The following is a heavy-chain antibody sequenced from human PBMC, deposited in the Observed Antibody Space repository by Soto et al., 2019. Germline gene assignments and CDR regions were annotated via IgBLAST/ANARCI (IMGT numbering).Heavy chain of an antibody. CDR3: AREGRESSGFDY. CDR2: TKQGGSEK. Sequence: PGGSLRLSCAASGFTFSSYWMSWVRQAPGKGLEWVANTKQGGSEKHYVDSVKGRFTISRDDAKNSVYLQIDNLRAEDTALYYCAREGRESSGFDYWGQGTQVTVSS. CDR1: GFTFSSYW. J-gene: IGHJ4*02. D-gene: IGHD3-22*01. V-gene: IGHV3-7*01.